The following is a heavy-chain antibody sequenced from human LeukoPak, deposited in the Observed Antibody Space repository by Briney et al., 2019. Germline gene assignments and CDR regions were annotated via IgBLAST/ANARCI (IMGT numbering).Heavy chain of an antibody. CDR3: AKADNSPENY. J-gene: IGHJ4*02. V-gene: IGHV3-30*02. Sequence: PGGSLRLSCAASGFTFSNAWMSWVRQAPGKGLEWVTFIRFDGSNKYYADSVKGRFTISRDNSKNTLYLQMNSLRAEDAAVYYCAKADNSPENYWGQGTLVTVSS. CDR2: IRFDGSNK. D-gene: IGHD1-14*01. CDR1: GFTFSNAW.